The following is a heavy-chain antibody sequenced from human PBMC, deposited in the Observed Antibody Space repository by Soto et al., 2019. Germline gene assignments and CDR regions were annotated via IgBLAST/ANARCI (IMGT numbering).Heavy chain of an antibody. CDR2: ISHDGSQK. CDR1: GFSFSSYG. J-gene: IGHJ4*02. D-gene: IGHD1-26*01. V-gene: IGHV3-30*18. Sequence: GGSLRLSCAASGFSFSSYGMHWVRQAPGKGLEWVAVISHDGSQKYYADSVKGRFTISRDTSKNALFLQMNSLRAEDTAVYYCAKGNSGSPYGAFDYWGQGTQVTVSS. CDR3: AKGNSGSPYGAFDY.